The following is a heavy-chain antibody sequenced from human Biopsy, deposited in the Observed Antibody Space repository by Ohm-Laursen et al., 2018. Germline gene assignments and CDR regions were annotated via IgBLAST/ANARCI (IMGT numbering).Heavy chain of an antibody. CDR1: GGSFTGHY. CDR2: ISYTGYT. V-gene: IGHV4-59*11. CDR3: ARGSNDFGGLYFPR. D-gene: IGHD4-23*01. Sequence: SLTCTVSGGSFTGHYWSWIRQPPGKGLKWIGHISYTGYTSYNASLKSRVTISVDTSRNHFSLRLSSLTAADTAVYYCARGSNDFGGLYFPRWGQGTLLTVSS. J-gene: IGHJ4*02.